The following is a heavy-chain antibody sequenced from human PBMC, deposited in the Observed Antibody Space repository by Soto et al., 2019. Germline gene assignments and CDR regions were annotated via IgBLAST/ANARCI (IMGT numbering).Heavy chain of an antibody. V-gene: IGHV3-30*04. D-gene: IGHD6-13*01. CDR1: GFTFSSYA. CDR2: ISYDGSNK. CDR3: AKDAAAAGTFDY. Sequence: LRLSCAASGFTFSSYAMHWVRQAPGKGLEWVAVISYDGSNKYYADSVKGRFTISRDNSKNTLYLQINSLRAEDTAVYYCAKDAAAAGTFDYWGQGTLVTVSS. J-gene: IGHJ4*02.